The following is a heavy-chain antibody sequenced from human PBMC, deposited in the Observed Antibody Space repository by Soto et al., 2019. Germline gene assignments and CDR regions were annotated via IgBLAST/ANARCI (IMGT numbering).Heavy chain of an antibody. D-gene: IGHD1-1*01. Sequence: EVQLLESGGGLVQPGGSLRLSCAASGFTFSSYAMNWVRRAPGKGLEWVSVISGSGDSTYYADSVKGRFTISRDNSKNTLYLQMNRLRAEDTAVYYCAKRATGTYFDYWGQGTLVTVSS. J-gene: IGHJ4*02. CDR2: ISGSGDST. CDR3: AKRATGTYFDY. CDR1: GFTFSSYA. V-gene: IGHV3-23*01.